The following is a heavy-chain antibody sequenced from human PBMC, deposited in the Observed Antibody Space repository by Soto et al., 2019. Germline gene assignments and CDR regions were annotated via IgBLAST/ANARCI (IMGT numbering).Heavy chain of an antibody. D-gene: IGHD6-13*01. CDR3: ARDFSSSWPNWFDP. Sequence: GSLRLSCAASGFSFSGYYMTWIRQAPGKGLEWISLISPATTYTKYADSVKGRFTISRDNAKNSLFLQMNSLRAEDTAVYYCARDFSSSWPNWFDPCGQGT. J-gene: IGHJ5*02. CDR1: GFSFSGYY. V-gene: IGHV3-11*06. CDR2: ISPATTYT.